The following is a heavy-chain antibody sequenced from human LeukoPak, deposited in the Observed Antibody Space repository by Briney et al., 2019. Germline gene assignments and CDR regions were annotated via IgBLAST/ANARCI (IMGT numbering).Heavy chain of an antibody. J-gene: IGHJ4*02. Sequence: GASVKVSCKASGYTFTGYYMHWVRQAPGQGLEWMGWINPNSGGTNYAQKFQGRVTMTRDTSIGTAYMELSRLRSDDTAVYYYARVTYYYGSGSYSDYWGQGTLVTVSS. CDR2: INPNSGGT. CDR3: ARVTYYYGSGSYSDY. CDR1: GYTFTGYY. V-gene: IGHV1-2*02. D-gene: IGHD3-10*01.